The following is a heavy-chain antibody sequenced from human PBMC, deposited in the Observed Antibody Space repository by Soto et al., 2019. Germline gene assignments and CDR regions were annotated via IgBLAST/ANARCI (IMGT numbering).Heavy chain of an antibody. D-gene: IGHD2-2*01. J-gene: IGHJ4*02. Sequence: SETLSLTCTVSGGSISSYYWSWIRQPPGKGLEWIGYIYYSGITNYNPSLKSRVTISVDTSKNQFSLKVSSVTAADTAVYYCARESDHIRYQPYYFDYLGQGTLVTVSS. CDR2: IYYSGIT. V-gene: IGHV4-59*01. CDR1: GGSISSYY. CDR3: ARESDHIRYQPYYFDY.